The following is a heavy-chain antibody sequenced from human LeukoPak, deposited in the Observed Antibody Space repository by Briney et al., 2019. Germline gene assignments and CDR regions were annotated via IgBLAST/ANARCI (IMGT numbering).Heavy chain of an antibody. V-gene: IGHV3-23*01. CDR2: ISGSGGST. Sequence: GGSLRLSCAASGFTFSSYGMSWVRQAPGEGLECVSAISGSGGSTYYADAVKGRFTISRGNSKNTLYLQMNSLRAEDTAVYYCAKDVSGDYLTYYYYYMDVWGKGTTVTISS. J-gene: IGHJ6*03. D-gene: IGHD4-17*01. CDR1: GFTFSSYG. CDR3: AKDVSGDYLTYYYYYMDV.